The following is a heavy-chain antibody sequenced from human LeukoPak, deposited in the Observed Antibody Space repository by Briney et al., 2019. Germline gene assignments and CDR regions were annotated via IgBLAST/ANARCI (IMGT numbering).Heavy chain of an antibody. CDR1: GYTFTSYG. CDR3: ARAPLWFGESRGPFDY. CDR2: ISAYNGNT. V-gene: IGHV1-18*04. Sequence: ASVKVSCKASGYTFTSYGISWVRQAPGQRLEWMGWISAYNGNTNYAQKLQGRVTMTTDTSTSTAYMELRSLRSDDTAVYYCARAPLWFGESRGPFDYWGQGTLVTVSS. D-gene: IGHD3-10*01. J-gene: IGHJ4*02.